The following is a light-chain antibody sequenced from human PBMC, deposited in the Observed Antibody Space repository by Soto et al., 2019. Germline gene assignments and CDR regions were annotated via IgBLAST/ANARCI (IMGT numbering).Light chain of an antibody. V-gene: IGLV2-14*01. Sequence: QSVLTQPASVSGSPGQSITISCTGTSSDVGGYNYVSWYQQHPGKAPKLMIYDVSNRPSGVSNRFSGSKSGNTASLTISGLQAEDAADYYCSSYTSSSTLVVFGEGTQLTVL. J-gene: IGLJ2*01. CDR1: SSDVGGYNY. CDR2: DVS. CDR3: SSYTSSSTLVV.